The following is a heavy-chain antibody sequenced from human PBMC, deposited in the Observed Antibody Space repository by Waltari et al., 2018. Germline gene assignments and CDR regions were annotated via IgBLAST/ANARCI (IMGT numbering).Heavy chain of an antibody. D-gene: IGHD4-17*01. CDR2: INPNGNYP. Sequence: QVQLVQSGAEVRKPGASVKISCKASGYTLTDNYLHWVRQAPGHRPEWMGLINPNGNYPTYEQKVQGRLTITTGTSTSTLYRERNSLRSEDTAMYYCARGEERTTAILDVWGQGTTVIVSS. CDR1: GYTLTDNY. J-gene: IGHJ6*02. V-gene: IGHV1-46*01. CDR3: ARGEERTTAILDV.